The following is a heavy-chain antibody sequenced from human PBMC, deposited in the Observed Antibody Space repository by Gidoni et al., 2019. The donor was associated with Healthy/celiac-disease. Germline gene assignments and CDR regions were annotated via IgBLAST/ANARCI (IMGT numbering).Heavy chain of an antibody. J-gene: IGHJ5*02. D-gene: IGHD1-26*01. Sequence: QVQLVQSGAEVKKPGASVKVYCKVSGYTLPALSMHWVRQAPGKGLEWMGGFDPEDGETIYAQKFQGRVTMTEDTSTDTAYMELSSLRSEDTAVYYCATIRLVGATSDNWFDPWGQGTLVTVSS. CDR1: GYTLPALS. V-gene: IGHV1-24*01. CDR3: ATIRLVGATSDNWFDP. CDR2: FDPEDGET.